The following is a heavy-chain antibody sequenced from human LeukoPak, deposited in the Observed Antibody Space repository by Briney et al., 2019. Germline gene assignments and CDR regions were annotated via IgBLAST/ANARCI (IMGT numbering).Heavy chain of an antibody. CDR2: IYYRGST. D-gene: IGHD6-19*01. CDR3: ARFPYSSGWYYFDY. J-gene: IGHJ4*02. V-gene: IGHV4-59*08. Sequence: KPSETLSLTCTVSGGSISSYYWSWIRQPPGKGLEWIGYIYYRGSTNYNPSLKSRVTISVDTSKNQFSLKLSSVTAADTAVYYCARFPYSSGWYYFDYWGQGTLVTVSS. CDR1: GGSISSYY.